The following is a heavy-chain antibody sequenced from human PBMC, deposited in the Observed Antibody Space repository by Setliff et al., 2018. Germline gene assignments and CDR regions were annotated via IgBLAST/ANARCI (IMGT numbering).Heavy chain of an antibody. Sequence: PGGSLRLSCAASGFTFNNFAMHWVCQAPGKGLEWVAVIWYDGSNKYYADSVKGRFTISRDNSKNTLYLQMNSLRAEDTALYYCARQATDYWGQGTLVTVSS. CDR2: IWYDGSNK. CDR3: ARQATDY. V-gene: IGHV3-33*01. J-gene: IGHJ4*02. CDR1: GFTFNNFA.